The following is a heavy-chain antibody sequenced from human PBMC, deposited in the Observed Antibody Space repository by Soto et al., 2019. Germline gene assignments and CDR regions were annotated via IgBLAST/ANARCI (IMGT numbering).Heavy chain of an antibody. D-gene: IGHD1-1*01. Sequence: SGTLSLTCTVSGGSISSGDYYWSWIRQPPGKGLEWIGYIYYSGSTYYNPSLKSRVTISVDTSKNQFSLKLSSVTAADTAVYYCARVSTTESYFHYWGQGTLVTVSS. CDR2: IYYSGST. CDR1: GGSISSGDYY. J-gene: IGHJ4*02. CDR3: ARVSTTESYFHY. V-gene: IGHV4-30-4*01.